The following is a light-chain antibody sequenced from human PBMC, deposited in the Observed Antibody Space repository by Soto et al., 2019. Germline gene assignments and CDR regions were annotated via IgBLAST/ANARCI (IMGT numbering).Light chain of an antibody. V-gene: IGKV1-5*03. CDR1: QDIGTW. Sequence: DIQMTQSPSTLSASVGDIVTITCRASQDIGTWWACYQQKPEKAPKVLIYRASHLESGVPSRFSASGSGTEFSLTINSLQADDFATYYCQQYHIYSWTFGQGTKVDIK. J-gene: IGKJ1*01. CDR2: RAS. CDR3: QQYHIYSWT.